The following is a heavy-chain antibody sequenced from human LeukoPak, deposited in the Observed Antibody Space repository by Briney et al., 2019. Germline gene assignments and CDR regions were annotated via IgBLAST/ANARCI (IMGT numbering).Heavy chain of an antibody. D-gene: IGHD3-10*01. CDR3: PKDQNSGSGSYSNFDY. CDR1: GFTFSNYA. Sequence: GGSLRLSCAASGFTFSNYAMSWVRQAPGKGLEWVSGISGSGGSTYYADSVKGRFTISRDNSRNTLYLQMNNLRAEDTALYYCPKDQNSGSGSYSNFDYWGQGTLVTVSS. V-gene: IGHV3-23*01. J-gene: IGHJ4*02. CDR2: ISGSGGST.